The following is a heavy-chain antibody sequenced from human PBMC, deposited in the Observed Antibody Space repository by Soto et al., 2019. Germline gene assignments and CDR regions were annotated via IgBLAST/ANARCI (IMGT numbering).Heavy chain of an antibody. J-gene: IGHJ1*01. CDR3: RGSESPDTAYFSRY. CDR1: GFPFDDYA. V-gene: IGHV3-49*04. D-gene: IGHD3-10*01. Sequence: GGSLRLSCTASGFPFDDYAIHWVRQAPGKGLEWVGIIRNHSYQEKTEYAAAVKVIFTISRDSSNGIAHLHMHCLKFEAFAVYYCRGSESPDTAYFSRYWGQGTPVTVSS. CDR2: IRNHSYQEKT.